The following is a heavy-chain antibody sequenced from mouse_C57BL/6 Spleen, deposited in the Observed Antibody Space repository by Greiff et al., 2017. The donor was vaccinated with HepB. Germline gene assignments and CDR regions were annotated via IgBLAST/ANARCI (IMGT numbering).Heavy chain of an antibody. D-gene: IGHD4-1*01. J-gene: IGHJ4*01. V-gene: IGHV1-52*01. CDR1: GYTFTSYW. CDR2: IDPSDSET. Sequence: LQPGAELVRPGSSVKLSCKASGYTFTSYWMHWVKQRPIQGLEWIGNIDPSDSETHYNQKFKDKATLTVDKSSSTAYMQLSSLTSEDSAVYYCAILVYAMDYWGQGTSVTVSS. CDR3: AILVYAMDY.